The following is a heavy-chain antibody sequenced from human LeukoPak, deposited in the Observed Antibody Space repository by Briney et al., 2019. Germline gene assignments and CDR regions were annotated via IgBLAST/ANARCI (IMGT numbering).Heavy chain of an antibody. CDR3: AKDHESDGYPCLDH. CDR2: ITGTTGST. Sequence: GGSLRLSCAASGFTFSNYAMSWVRQAPGKGLEWVSAITGTTGSTYYADPVKGRFTISRDNSKSTLHLQMNSLRAEDTAVYYCAKDHESDGYPCLDHWGQGALVVVSS. J-gene: IGHJ4*02. D-gene: IGHD3-22*01. CDR1: GFTFSNYA. V-gene: IGHV3-23*01.